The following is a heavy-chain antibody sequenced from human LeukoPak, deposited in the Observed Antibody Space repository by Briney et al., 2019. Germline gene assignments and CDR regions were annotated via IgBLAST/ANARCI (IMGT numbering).Heavy chain of an antibody. J-gene: IGHJ4*02. V-gene: IGHV3-53*01. CDR3: TTTAGYNYGQY. CDR1: GLIVSNNY. D-gene: IGHD5-18*01. CDR2: LYIGGNT. Sequence: LTGGSLRLSCAASGLIVSNNYMNWVRQAPGKGLEWVSALYIGGNTYYADSVRGRFTISRDNSKSTLYLQMNSLRAEDTAIYYCTTTAGYNYGQYWGQGTLVTVSS.